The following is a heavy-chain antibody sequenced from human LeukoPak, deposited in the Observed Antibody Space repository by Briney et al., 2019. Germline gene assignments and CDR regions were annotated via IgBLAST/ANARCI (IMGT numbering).Heavy chain of an antibody. D-gene: IGHD3-3*01. CDR3: ARAGGEFTISGVVTYFDY. J-gene: IGHJ4*02. CDR2: ISSSGSTI. CDR1: GFTFSSYE. Sequence: PGGSLRLSCAASGFTFSSYEMNWVRQAPGKGLEWVSYISSSGSTIYYADSVKGRFTISRDNAKNSLYLQMNSLRAEDTAVYYCARAGGEFTISGVVTYFDYWGQGTLVTVSS. V-gene: IGHV3-48*03.